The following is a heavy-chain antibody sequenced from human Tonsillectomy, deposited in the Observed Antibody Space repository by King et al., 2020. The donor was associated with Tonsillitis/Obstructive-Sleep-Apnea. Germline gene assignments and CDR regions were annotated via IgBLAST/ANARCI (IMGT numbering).Heavy chain of an antibody. D-gene: IGHD6-6*01. Sequence: VQLQQWGAGLLKPSETLSLTCAVYGGSFSGYYWSWIRQPPGKGLEWIGEINHSGSTNYNPSPKSRVTISVDTSKNQFSLRLSSVTAADTAVYFCARERPRDPHTSGIAARYFGYWGQGTLVTVSS. CDR2: INHSGST. J-gene: IGHJ4*02. CDR1: GGSFSGYY. CDR3: ARERPRDPHTSGIAARYFGY. V-gene: IGHV4-34*01.